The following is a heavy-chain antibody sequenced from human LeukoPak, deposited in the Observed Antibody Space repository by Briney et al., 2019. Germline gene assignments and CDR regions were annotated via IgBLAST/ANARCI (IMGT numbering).Heavy chain of an antibody. J-gene: IGHJ3*02. CDR1: GFTFSSYA. D-gene: IGHD3-22*01. CDR2: ISGSGGST. V-gene: IGHV3-23*01. CDR3: ARGRHSYESSDYYYEGDAFDI. Sequence: GGSLRLSCAASGFTFSSYAMSWVRQAPGKGLEWVSAISGSGGSTYYADSVKGRFTISRDNSKNTLYLQMNSLRAEDTAVYYCARGRHSYESSDYYYEGDAFDIWGQGTMVTVSS.